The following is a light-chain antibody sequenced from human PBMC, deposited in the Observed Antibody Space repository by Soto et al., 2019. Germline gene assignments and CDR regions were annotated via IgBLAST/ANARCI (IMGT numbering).Light chain of an antibody. V-gene: IGKV3-20*01. CDR1: QSVSSSY. J-gene: IGKJ4*01. Sequence: EIVLTQSPGTLSLSPGERATLSCRASQSVSSSYLAWYQQKPGQAPSLLIYDASSRATGIPDRFSGGGSGTDFTLTISRLEPEDFAVYYCQQFSSYPLTFGGGTKVDIK. CDR2: DAS. CDR3: QQFSSYPLT.